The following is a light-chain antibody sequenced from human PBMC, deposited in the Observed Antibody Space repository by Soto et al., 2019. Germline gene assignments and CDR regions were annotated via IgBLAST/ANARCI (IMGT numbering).Light chain of an antibody. Sequence: DIQMTQSPSSLSASVGDRVTITCRASQNINRYLNWYQQKVGKGPKLLINAASTLQSGVPLRFRGSGSGTDFTLTISSLQPEDFATYYCQESYNLHTFGGGTKVEIK. V-gene: IGKV1-39*01. CDR2: AAS. CDR3: QESYNLHT. J-gene: IGKJ4*01. CDR1: QNINRY.